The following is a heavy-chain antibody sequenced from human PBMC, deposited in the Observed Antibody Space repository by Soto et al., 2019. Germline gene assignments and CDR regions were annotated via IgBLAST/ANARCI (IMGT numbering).Heavy chain of an antibody. Sequence: EVQLLESGGGLVQPGGSLRLSCAASGFTFSRFAMNWVRQAPGKGLEWVSGIGGSGGTTDYADSVKGRFTISRDNSKNTLFLQMNSLRAEDTAVYYCAKDSLGDYYYYGLDVWGQGTTVTVSS. CDR3: AKDSLGDYYYYGLDV. CDR1: GFTFSRFA. CDR2: IGGSGGTT. V-gene: IGHV3-23*01. J-gene: IGHJ6*02. D-gene: IGHD2-15*01.